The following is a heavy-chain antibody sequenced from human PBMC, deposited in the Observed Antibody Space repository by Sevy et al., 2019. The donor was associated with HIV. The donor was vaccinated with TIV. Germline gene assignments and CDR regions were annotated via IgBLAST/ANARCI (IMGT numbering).Heavy chain of an antibody. V-gene: IGHV3-7*01. CDR3: AHETFGRFQS. Sequence: GESLKISCAASGFTFSGNWMNWVRQAPGKGLEWVANIHPDGSDKHYVDSVEGRFTISRDNAKNLLFLQMNTLRVEDTAVYYCAHETFGRFQSWGQGTLVTVSS. CDR1: GFTFSGNW. J-gene: IGHJ4*02. D-gene: IGHD3-16*01. CDR2: IHPDGSDK.